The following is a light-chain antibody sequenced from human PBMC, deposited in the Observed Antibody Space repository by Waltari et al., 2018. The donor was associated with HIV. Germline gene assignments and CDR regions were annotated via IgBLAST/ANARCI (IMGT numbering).Light chain of an antibody. CDR2: HSS. J-gene: IGKJ4*01. V-gene: IGKV3D-15*01. Sequence: PQSPATISVSPGGSVPVSCRASQNVDDKLAWYQQKPGQSPRLLIYHSSVRAAGVPTRFGGAGSATNFTLTITSLQSEDFALYFCQQYHHWPPLTFGGGSRVELK. CDR3: QQYHHWPPLT. CDR1: QNVDDK.